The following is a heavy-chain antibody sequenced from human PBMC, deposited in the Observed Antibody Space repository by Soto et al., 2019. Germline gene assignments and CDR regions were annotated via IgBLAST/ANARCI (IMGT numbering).Heavy chain of an antibody. J-gene: IGHJ5*02. CDR3: ARQSGSSSWFSNWFDP. Sequence: SETLSLTCTVSGGSISSYYWSWIRQPPGKGLEWIGYIYYSGSTNYNPSLKSRVTISVDTSKNQFSLKLSSVTAADTAVYYCARQSGSSSWFSNWFDPWGQGTLVTVSS. D-gene: IGHD6-13*01. V-gene: IGHV4-59*08. CDR1: GGSISSYY. CDR2: IYYSGST.